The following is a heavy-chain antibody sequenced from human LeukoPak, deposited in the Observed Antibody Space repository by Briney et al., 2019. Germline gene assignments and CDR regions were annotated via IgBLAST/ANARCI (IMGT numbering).Heavy chain of an antibody. J-gene: IGHJ4*02. CDR3: ARGSEQLAGFDY. V-gene: IGHV3-30*04. CDR1: GFTFSSYA. D-gene: IGHD6-13*01. CDR2: ISYDGSNK. Sequence: GGSLRLSCAASGFTFSSYAMHWVRQAPGKGLEWVAVISYDGSNKYYADSVKGRFTISRDNSKNTLYLQMNSRRVEDTAVYYCARGSEQLAGFDYWGQGTLVTVSS.